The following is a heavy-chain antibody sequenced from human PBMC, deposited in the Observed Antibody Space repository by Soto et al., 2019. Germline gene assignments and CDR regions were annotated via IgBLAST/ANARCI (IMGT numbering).Heavy chain of an antibody. V-gene: IGHV3-74*01. CDR1: GYTFRKFL. CDR2: LNSDGSDT. J-gene: IGHJ4*02. Sequence: PGGSLRLSCAASGYTFRKFLVYWVRQAPGKGPEGVSSLNSDGSDTRYADSVKGRFTISRDNSKNTLYLQMNSLRVEDTAVYYCAKVLSSGSYSGALEYWGQGALVTVSS. D-gene: IGHD1-26*01. CDR3: AKVLSSGSYSGALEY.